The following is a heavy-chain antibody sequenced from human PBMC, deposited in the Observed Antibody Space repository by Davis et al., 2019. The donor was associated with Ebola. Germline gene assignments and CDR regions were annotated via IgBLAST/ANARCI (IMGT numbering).Heavy chain of an antibody. CDR2: ISYDGSNK. D-gene: IGHD3-22*01. V-gene: IGHV3-30*18. CDR3: AKVKSYDSSGAPDY. CDR1: GFTFSSYG. Sequence: GESLKISCAASGFTFSSYGMHWVRQAPGKGLEWVAVISYDGSNKYYADSVKGRFTISRDNSKNTLYLQMNSLRAEDTAVYYCAKVKSYDSSGAPDYWGQGTLVTVSS. J-gene: IGHJ4*02.